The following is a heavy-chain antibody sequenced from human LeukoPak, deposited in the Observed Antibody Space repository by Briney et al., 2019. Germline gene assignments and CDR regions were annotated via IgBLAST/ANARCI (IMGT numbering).Heavy chain of an antibody. J-gene: IGHJ4*02. CDR1: GFTFSDHY. V-gene: IGHV3-11*01. CDR3: ASTVDTAMVTSSNY. D-gene: IGHD5-18*01. Sequence: GGSLRLSCAASGFTFSDHYMSWIRQAPGKGLEWVSYISSSGSTIYYADSVKGRFTISRDNGKNSLYLQMNSLRAEDTAVYYCASTVDTAMVTSSNYWGQGTLVTVSS. CDR2: ISSSGSTI.